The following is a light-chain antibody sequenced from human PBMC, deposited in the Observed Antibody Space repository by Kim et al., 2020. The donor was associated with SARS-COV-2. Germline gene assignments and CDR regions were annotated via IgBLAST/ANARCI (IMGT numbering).Light chain of an antibody. CDR2: VNSDGSH. J-gene: IGLJ3*02. CDR3: QTWGTGFQV. CDR1: SGHRNYA. Sequence: QLVLTQSPSASASLGASVKLTCTLSSGHRNYAIAWHQQQPEKGPRYLLKVNSDGSHTKGDGIPDRFSGSSSGTERYLTISSLQSEDEGDYYCQTWGTGFQVFGGGTKLTVL. V-gene: IGLV4-69*01.